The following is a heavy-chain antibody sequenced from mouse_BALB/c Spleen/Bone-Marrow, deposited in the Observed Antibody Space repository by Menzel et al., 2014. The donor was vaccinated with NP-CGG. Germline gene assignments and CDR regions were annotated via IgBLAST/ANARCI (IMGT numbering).Heavy chain of an antibody. CDR2: IWSGGST. Sequence: VQLQQSGPGLVQPSQSLSITCTVSGFSLTSYGVHWVRQPPGKGLEWLGVIWSGGSTDYNAAFISRLSISKDNSKSQVFFKMNSLQADDTAIYYCARRYDYDGAWLAYWGQGTLVTVSA. CDR1: GFSLTSYG. D-gene: IGHD2-4*01. V-gene: IGHV2-4*02. J-gene: IGHJ3*01. CDR3: ARRYDYDGAWLAY.